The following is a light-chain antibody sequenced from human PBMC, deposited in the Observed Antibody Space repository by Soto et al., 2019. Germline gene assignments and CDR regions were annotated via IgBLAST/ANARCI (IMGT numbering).Light chain of an antibody. CDR3: TSYTTSNTLA. Sequence: QSALTQPASVSGSPGQSITISCTGTRSDIGASIYVSWFQQYPGEAAKCMIYDVNNRPSGVSNRFSGSKSGSTASLTISGLQAEEEDGYCCTSYTTSNTLALVVGTKLTVL. CDR1: RSDIGASIY. V-gene: IGLV2-14*01. J-gene: IGLJ2*01. CDR2: DVN.